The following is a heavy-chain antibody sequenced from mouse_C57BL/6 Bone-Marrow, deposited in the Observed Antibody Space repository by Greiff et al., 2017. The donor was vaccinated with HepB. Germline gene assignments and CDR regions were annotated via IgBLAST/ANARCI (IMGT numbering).Heavy chain of an antibody. Sequence: QVQLQQSGAELVKPGASVKMSCKASGYTFTSYWITWVKQRPGQGLKWIGDIYPGSGSTNYNEKFKSKATLTVDTSSSTAYMQLSSLTSEDSAVYYCARSGVYSYPLFDYWGQGTTLTVSS. D-gene: IGHD2-12*01. J-gene: IGHJ2*01. CDR1: GYTFTSYW. CDR3: ARSGVYSYPLFDY. CDR2: IYPGSGST. V-gene: IGHV1-55*01.